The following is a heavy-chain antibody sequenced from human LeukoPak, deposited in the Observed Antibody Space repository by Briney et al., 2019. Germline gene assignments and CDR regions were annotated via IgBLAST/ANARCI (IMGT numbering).Heavy chain of an antibody. CDR2: IIPILGTA. Sequence: ASVTVSCKASGGTFSSYAISWVRQAPGQGLEWMGRIIPILGTANYAQKFQGRVTITADKSTGTAYMELSSLRSEDTAVYYCASTRATKTEFDYWGQGTLVTVSS. CDR1: GGTFSSYA. D-gene: IGHD5-12*01. CDR3: ASTRATKTEFDY. J-gene: IGHJ4*02. V-gene: IGHV1-69*04.